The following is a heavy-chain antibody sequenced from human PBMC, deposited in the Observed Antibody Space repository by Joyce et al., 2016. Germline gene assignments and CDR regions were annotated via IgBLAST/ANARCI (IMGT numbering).Heavy chain of an antibody. Sequence: VHLVQSGAEVKELGASVKVSCKASGYTFTGFYVHWVRQAPGQGLEWRGMFNTMRCGTTYAQKCQGRVTLTRDTAANTHYIELTSLTSDDTAVFYCARDLTGSGWYYFDHWGQGTLVTVSS. V-gene: IGHV1-46*01. CDR2: FNTMRCGT. D-gene: IGHD6-19*01. CDR1: GYTFTGFY. J-gene: IGHJ4*02. CDR3: ARDLTGSGWYYFDH.